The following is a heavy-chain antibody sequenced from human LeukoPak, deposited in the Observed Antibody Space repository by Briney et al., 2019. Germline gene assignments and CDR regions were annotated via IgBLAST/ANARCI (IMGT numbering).Heavy chain of an antibody. CDR2: ISAGSGNT. J-gene: IGHJ4*02. V-gene: IGHV1-3*01. CDR1: GYTFTDYA. Sequence: GASVKVSCKASGYTFTDYAIHWVRQAPGQRLEWMGWISAGSGNTKYSQKLQGRVTITRDTSETTAYMELRSLRSEDTAVYYCARDLGYTLSYWGQGTPVTDSS. D-gene: IGHD2-2*02. CDR3: ARDLGYTLSY.